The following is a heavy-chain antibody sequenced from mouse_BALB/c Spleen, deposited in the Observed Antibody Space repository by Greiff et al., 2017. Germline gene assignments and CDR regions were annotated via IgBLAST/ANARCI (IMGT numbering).Heavy chain of an antibody. J-gene: IGHJ4*01. Sequence: EVKVEESGGGLVQPGGSRKLSCAASGFTFSDYGMAWVRQAPGKGPEWVAFISNLAYSIYYADTVTGRFTISRENAKNTLYLEMSSLRSEDTAMYYCARDRGRSYAMDYWGQGTSVTVSS. CDR2: ISNLAYSI. CDR3: ARDRGRSYAMDY. CDR1: GFTFSDYG. V-gene: IGHV5-15*02.